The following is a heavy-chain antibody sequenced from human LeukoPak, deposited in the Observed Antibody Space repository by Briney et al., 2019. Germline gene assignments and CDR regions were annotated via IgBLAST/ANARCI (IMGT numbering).Heavy chain of an antibody. D-gene: IGHD2-2*01. CDR3: ASSPWVPAALMDV. V-gene: IGHV1-46*01. Sequence: ASVKVSCKASEYTFTKYSIHWVRQAPGQGLEWMGMINPSGGSTTYAQKFQGRVTMTRDMSTSTAYMELSSLRSEDTAVYYCASSPWVPAALMDVWGQGTTVSVSS. CDR2: INPSGGST. J-gene: IGHJ6*02. CDR1: EYTFTKYS.